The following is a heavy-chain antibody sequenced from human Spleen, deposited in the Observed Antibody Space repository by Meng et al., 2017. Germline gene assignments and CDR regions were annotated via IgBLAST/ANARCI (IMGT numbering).Heavy chain of an antibody. CDR1: GFTFSSYV. CDR3: AKEREAIGTEGIDY. V-gene: IGHV3-23*01. J-gene: IGHJ4*02. Sequence: GGSLRLSCAASGFTFSSYVLSWVRQAPGKGLEWVSGISGSGDTYYADSVKGRFTISRDNSKNTLYLQMHSLRGDDTAVYYCAKEREAIGTEGIDYWGQGTLVTVSS. CDR2: ISGSGDT. D-gene: IGHD1-7*01.